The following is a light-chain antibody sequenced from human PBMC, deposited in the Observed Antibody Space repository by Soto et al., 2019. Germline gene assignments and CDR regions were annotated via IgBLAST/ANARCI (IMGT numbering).Light chain of an antibody. CDR1: SCDVDAFDY. V-gene: IGLV2-14*01. CDR2: EVS. Sequence: QSVLTQPASVSGSPGQSITISCTGTSCDVDAFDYVSWYQQHPGKAPKLMIFEVSDRPSGVSDRFSGSKSGSTASLTISGLQAEDEADYFCTSFTSSSTQVFXTGTKVTVL. J-gene: IGLJ1*01. CDR3: TSFTSSSTQV.